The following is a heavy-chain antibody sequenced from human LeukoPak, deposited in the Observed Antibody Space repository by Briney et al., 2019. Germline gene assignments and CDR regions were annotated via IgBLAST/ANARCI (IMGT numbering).Heavy chain of an antibody. CDR3: ARAVGTTVTTALFDY. V-gene: IGHV1-69*05. J-gene: IGHJ4*02. CDR1: GGTFSSYA. Sequence: SVKVSCKASGGTFSSYAISWVRQAPGQGLEWMGGIIPIFGTANYGQKFQGRVTITTDESTSTAYMELSSLRSEDTAVYYCARAVGTTVTTALFDYWGQGTLVTVSS. D-gene: IGHD4-17*01. CDR2: IIPIFGTA.